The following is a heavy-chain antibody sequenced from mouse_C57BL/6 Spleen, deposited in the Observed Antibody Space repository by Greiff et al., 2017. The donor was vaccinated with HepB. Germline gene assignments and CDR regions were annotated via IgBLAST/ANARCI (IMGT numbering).Heavy chain of an antibody. J-gene: IGHJ1*03. CDR2: IYPGDGDT. CDR1: GYAFSSSW. V-gene: IGHV1-82*01. D-gene: IGHD1-1*01. CDR3: ARGGYGSSYYWYFDV. Sequence: VQGVESGPELVKPGASVKISCKASGYAFSSSWMNWVKQRPGKGLEWIGRIYPGDGDTNYNGKFKGKATLTADKSSSTAYMQLSSLTSEDSAVYFCARGGYGSSYYWYFDVWGTGTTVTVSS.